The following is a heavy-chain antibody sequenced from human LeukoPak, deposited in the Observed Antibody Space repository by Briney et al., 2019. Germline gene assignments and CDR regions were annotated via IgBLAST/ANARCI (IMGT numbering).Heavy chain of an antibody. D-gene: IGHD3-10*01. Sequence: GGSLRLSCAASGFTFGDFAISWVRQAPGKGLEWIGFTRSKDYGGRTEYAASVKGRFTISRDDSKSIAYLQMNSLETEDTAAYYCTRGSGNDYWGQGTLVTVSS. CDR2: TRSKDYGGRT. J-gene: IGHJ4*02. CDR3: TRGSGNDY. V-gene: IGHV3-49*04. CDR1: GFTFGDFA.